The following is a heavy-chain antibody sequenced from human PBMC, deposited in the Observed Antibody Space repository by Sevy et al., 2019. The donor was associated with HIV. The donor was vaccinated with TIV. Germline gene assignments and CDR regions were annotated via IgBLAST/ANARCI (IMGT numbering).Heavy chain of an antibody. Sequence: GGSLRLSCAASGFTFSSYAMSWVRQAPGKGLEWVSAISGSGGSTYYSDSVKGRFTISRDNSKNTLYLQMNSLRAEDTAVYYCAKGYCSGGSCYLRHFFDYWGHGTLVTVSS. CDR3: AKGYCSGGSCYLRHFFDY. CDR2: ISGSGGST. D-gene: IGHD2-15*01. CDR1: GFTFSSYA. V-gene: IGHV3-23*01. J-gene: IGHJ4*01.